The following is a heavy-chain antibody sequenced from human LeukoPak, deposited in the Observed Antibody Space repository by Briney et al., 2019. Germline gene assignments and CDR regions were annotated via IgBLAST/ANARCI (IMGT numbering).Heavy chain of an antibody. V-gene: IGHV3-13*01. CDR3: ASEESRGVYGMDV. Sequence: TGGSLRLSCAASGFILSRYDMHWVRHPTGGGLEWVSTISPAGHTYYPDSVKGRFTISRENAKNSLFLQLNNLRAGDTAVYFCASEESRGVYGMDVWGQGTTVTVSS. D-gene: IGHD3-10*01. CDR2: ISPAGHT. J-gene: IGHJ6*02. CDR1: GFILSRYD.